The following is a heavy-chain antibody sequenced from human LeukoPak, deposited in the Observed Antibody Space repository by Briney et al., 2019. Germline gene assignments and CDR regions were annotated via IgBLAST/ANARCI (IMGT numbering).Heavy chain of an antibody. J-gene: IGHJ4*02. CDR2: INHSGST. CDR3: ARGLGDYYGSGSYTYFDY. V-gene: IGHV4-34*01. D-gene: IGHD3-10*01. CDR1: GGSFSGYY. Sequence: PSETLSLTCAVYGGSFSGYYWSWIRQPPGKGLEWIGEINHSGSTNYNPSLKSRVTISVDTSKNQFSLKLSSVTAADTAVYYCARGLGDYYGSGSYTYFDYRGQGTLVTVSS.